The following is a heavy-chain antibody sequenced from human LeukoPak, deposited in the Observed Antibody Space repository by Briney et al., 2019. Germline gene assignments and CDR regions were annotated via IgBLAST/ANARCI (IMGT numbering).Heavy chain of an antibody. CDR2: INPNRGGT. CDR3: ARDLTIFGVAQYYFDY. CDR1: GYTFTGYY. V-gene: IGHV1-2*02. D-gene: IGHD3-3*01. Sequence: GASVKVSCKASGYTFTGYYMHWVRQAPGQGLEWMGWINPNRGGTNYAQKFQGRVTMTRDTSISTAYMELSRLRSDDTAVYYCARDLTIFGVAQYYFDYWGQGTLVTVSS. J-gene: IGHJ4*02.